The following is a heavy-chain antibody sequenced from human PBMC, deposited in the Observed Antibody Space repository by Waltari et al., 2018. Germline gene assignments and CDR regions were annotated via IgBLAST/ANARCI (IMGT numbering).Heavy chain of an antibody. Sequence: EVQLLESGGGLVQPGGSLRLPCAAFAYPFRPFSMVWVRQAPGKGLEWVSAISGSGGSTYYADAVKGRFTISRDNSKNTLYLQMNSLRAEDTAVYYCANPEYSSGWYGDYWGQGTLVTVSS. D-gene: IGHD6-19*01. CDR3: ANPEYSSGWYGDY. CDR2: ISGSGGST. J-gene: IGHJ4*02. V-gene: IGHV3-23*01. CDR1: AYPFRPFS.